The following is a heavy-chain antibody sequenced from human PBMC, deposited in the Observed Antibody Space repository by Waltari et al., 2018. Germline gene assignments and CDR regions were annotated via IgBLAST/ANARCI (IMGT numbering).Heavy chain of an antibody. D-gene: IGHD6-19*01. Sequence: EVQLVESGGGLVKPGGSLRLSCAASGFTFSSYSMNWVRQAPGKGLEWVSSISSSSSYIYYADSVKGRFTISRDNAKNSLYLQMNSLRAEDTAVYYCARDFSPGQWLVRDWFDPWGQGTLVTVSS. J-gene: IGHJ5*02. CDR3: ARDFSPGQWLVRDWFDP. V-gene: IGHV3-21*01. CDR1: GFTFSSYS. CDR2: ISSSSSYI.